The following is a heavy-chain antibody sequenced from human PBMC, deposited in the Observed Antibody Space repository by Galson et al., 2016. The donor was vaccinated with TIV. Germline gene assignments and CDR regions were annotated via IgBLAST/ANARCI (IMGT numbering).Heavy chain of an antibody. V-gene: IGHV2-5*01. CDR1: GFSLSTSGVG. CDR2: LYWHYEK. CDR3: AHILLSVGANYYFDY. Sequence: PALVKPTQTLKLTCTVSGFSLSTSGVGVAWIRQPPGKALVWLALLYWHYEKRYSRSLKTRLTITKDSSKNQVVLTMTNMEPVDTGTYYCAHILLSVGANYYFDYWGQGTLVTVSS. J-gene: IGHJ4*02. D-gene: IGHD3-16*01.